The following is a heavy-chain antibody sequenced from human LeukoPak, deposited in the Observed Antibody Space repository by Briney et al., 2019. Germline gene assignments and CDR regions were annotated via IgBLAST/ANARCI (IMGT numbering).Heavy chain of an antibody. Sequence: SETLSLTCTVSGGSISSSSYYWGWIRQPPGKGLEWIGSIYYSGSTYYNPSLKSRVTISVDTSKNQFSLKLSSVTAADTAVYYCARVYCSSTSCFFDYWGQGTLVTVSS. CDR1: GGSISSSSYY. CDR3: ARVYCSSTSCFFDY. CDR2: IYYSGST. J-gene: IGHJ4*02. V-gene: IGHV4-39*07. D-gene: IGHD2-2*01.